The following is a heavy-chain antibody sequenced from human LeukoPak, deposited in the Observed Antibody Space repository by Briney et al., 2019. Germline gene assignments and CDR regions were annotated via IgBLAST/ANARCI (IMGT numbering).Heavy chain of an antibody. J-gene: IGHJ4*02. Sequence: GGSLRLSCAASGFTFSSYGMHWVRQAPGKGLEWVAVISYIGSNKSYADSVKGRFTISRDNARNTLYLQMNSLRAEDTAVYYCAKSDYFDSWGQGTLVTVSS. V-gene: IGHV3-30*18. CDR2: ISYIGSNK. CDR3: AKSDYFDS. CDR1: GFTFSSYG.